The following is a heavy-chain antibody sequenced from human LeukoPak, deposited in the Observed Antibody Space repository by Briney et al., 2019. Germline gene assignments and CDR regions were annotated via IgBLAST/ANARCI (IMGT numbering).Heavy chain of an antibody. D-gene: IGHD3-16*01. CDR3: ARVGVHLYYYYYMDV. V-gene: IGHV4-61*02. Sequence: SETLSLTCTVSGGSISSGSYYWSWIRQPAGKGLEWIGRIYTSGSTNYNPSLKSRVTISVDTSKNQFSLKLSSVTAADTAVYYCARVGVHLYYYYYMDVWGKGTTVTVSS. J-gene: IGHJ6*03. CDR2: IYTSGST. CDR1: GGSISSGSYY.